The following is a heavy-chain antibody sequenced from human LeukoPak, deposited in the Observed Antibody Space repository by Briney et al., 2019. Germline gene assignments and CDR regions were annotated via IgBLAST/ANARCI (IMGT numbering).Heavy chain of an antibody. CDR1: GFTFSSYG. J-gene: IGHJ4*02. CDR3: AKDRYEYSGPEGY. CDR2: IRYDGSNK. D-gene: IGHD5-12*01. Sequence: GGSLRLSCAASGFTFSSYGMHWVRQAPGKGLEWVAFIRYDGSNKYYADSVKGRFTISRDNSKNTLYLQMNSLRAEDTAVYYCAKDRYEYSGPEGYWGQGTLVTVSS. V-gene: IGHV3-30*02.